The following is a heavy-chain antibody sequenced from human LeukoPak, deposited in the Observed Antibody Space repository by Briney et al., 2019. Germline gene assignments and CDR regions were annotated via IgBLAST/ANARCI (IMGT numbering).Heavy chain of an antibody. CDR1: GYTFTGYY. D-gene: IGHD6-13*01. Sequence: ASVTVSFKASGYTFTGYYMHWVRQAPGQGLEWMGWINPNSGGTNYAQKFQGRVTMTRDTSISTAYMELSRLRSDDTAVYYCARDRFAAAGNWFDPWGQGTLVTVSS. CDR3: ARDRFAAAGNWFDP. V-gene: IGHV1-2*02. CDR2: INPNSGGT. J-gene: IGHJ5*02.